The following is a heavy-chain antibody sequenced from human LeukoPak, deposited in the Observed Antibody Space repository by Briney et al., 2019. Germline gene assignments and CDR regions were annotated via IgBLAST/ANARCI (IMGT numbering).Heavy chain of an antibody. V-gene: IGHV3-15*01. CDR1: GFTFRNAW. CDR2: IKTNTDVGTI. Sequence: PGGSLRLSCVASGFTFRNAWMNWVRQAPGKGLEWVGRIKTNTDVGTIDYAAPVKGRFTILRDDSENTLYLQMNSLKTEDTALYYCTTNDAFDIWGQGTMVTVSS. J-gene: IGHJ3*02. CDR3: TTNDAFDI.